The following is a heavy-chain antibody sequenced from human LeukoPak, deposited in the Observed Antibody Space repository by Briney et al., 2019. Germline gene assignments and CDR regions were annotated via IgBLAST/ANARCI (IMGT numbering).Heavy chain of an antibody. D-gene: IGHD5-12*01. CDR2: INSDGSRT. J-gene: IGHJ4*02. CDR3: VREGSVSGYDLDY. V-gene: IGHV3-74*01. Sequence: GGSLRLSCAASGFTFSSYWMPWVRQAPGKGLVWVSRINSDGSRTTYADSVKGRFTISRDNAKNTLYLQMNSLRAEDTAVYYCVREGSVSGYDLDYWGQGTLVSVSS. CDR1: GFTFSSYW.